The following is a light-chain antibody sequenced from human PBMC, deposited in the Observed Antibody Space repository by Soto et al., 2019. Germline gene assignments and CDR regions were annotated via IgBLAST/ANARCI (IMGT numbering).Light chain of an antibody. V-gene: IGKV1-5*03. J-gene: IGKJ2*01. Sequence: DIQMTQSPSTLSASVGDRVTITCRASQSVSSWLAWYQQKPGKAPKLLIYKASTLESGVQSRFSGSGSGTEFTLTSSSLQPDDFATYYCQQYNTYPHTFGQGTKVEIK. CDR1: QSVSSW. CDR2: KAS. CDR3: QQYNTYPHT.